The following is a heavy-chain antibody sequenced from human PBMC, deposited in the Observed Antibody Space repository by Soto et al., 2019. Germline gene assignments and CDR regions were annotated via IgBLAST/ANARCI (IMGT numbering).Heavy chain of an antibody. CDR3: ARDAPDDSSSTAYYYYGMDV. J-gene: IGHJ6*02. D-gene: IGHD6-6*01. CDR1: VFTFSDSY. CDR2: ISSSSVYT. Sequence: PDVSMRLSCAASVFTFSDSYMSWIRQAPGTGLAWVSYISSSSVYTNYADSVRGRFTISRDNAKNSLYLQMNSLRAEDTGVYYCARDAPDDSSSTAYYYYGMDVWGRGTTFTVSS. V-gene: IGHV3-11*06.